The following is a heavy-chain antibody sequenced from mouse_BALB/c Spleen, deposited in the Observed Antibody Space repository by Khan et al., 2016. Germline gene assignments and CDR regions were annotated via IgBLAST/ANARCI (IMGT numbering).Heavy chain of an antibody. J-gene: IGHJ2*01. Sequence: EVQLQESGPGLVKPSQSLSLTCTVTGYSITSGYGWNWLRQFPGNKLEWMGYISYSGSTNYNPSLQSRISITRDTSKHQFFLQLNSVTTEDTATYSCARTARIKYWGQGTTLTVSS. CDR1: GYSITSGYG. D-gene: IGHD1-2*01. V-gene: IGHV3-2*02. CDR2: ISYSGST. CDR3: ARTARIKY.